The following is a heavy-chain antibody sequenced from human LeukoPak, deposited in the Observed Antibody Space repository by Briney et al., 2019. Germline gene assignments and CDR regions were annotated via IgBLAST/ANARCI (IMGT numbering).Heavy chain of an antibody. CDR3: AAVYAEGYIDY. V-gene: IGHV3-33*03. Sequence: GGSLRLSCEGSGFTMKTYGMLWVRQAPAKGLEWVAVVWYDGIKRYYADSVQGRFTISRDTSKNTLYLEMNSLRDEATAVYYCAAVYAEGYIDYWGQGTLVTVSS. CDR2: VWYDGIKR. CDR1: GFTMKTYG. D-gene: IGHD2-8*01. J-gene: IGHJ4*02.